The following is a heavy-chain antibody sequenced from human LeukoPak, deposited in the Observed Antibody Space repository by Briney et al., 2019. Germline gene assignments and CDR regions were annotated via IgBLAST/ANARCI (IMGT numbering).Heavy chain of an antibody. J-gene: IGHJ6*03. CDR3: ARGPLSLYYDFWSGYAYYMDV. CDR1: GFTFSSYA. V-gene: IGHV3-30*04. D-gene: IGHD3-3*01. CDR2: ISYDGSNK. Sequence: GGSLRLSCAASGFTFSSYAMHWVRQAPGKGLEWVAVISYDGSNKYYADSVKGRFTISRDNSKNTLYLQMNSLRAEDTAVYYCARGPLSLYYDFWSGYAYYMDVWGKGTTVTVSS.